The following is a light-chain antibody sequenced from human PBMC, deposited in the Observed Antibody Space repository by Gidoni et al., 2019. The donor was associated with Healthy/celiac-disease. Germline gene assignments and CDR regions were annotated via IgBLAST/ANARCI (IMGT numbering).Light chain of an antibody. CDR1: QSVSSGY. J-gene: IGKJ1*01. CDR3: QQYGSSPRGT. Sequence: EIVLTQSPGTLSLSPGERATLSCRASQSVSSGYLAWYQQKPGQAPRLPIYGASSRATGIPDRFSGSGSGTDFTLTISRLEPEDFAVYYCQQYGSSPRGTFGQGTKVEIK. CDR2: GAS. V-gene: IGKV3-20*01.